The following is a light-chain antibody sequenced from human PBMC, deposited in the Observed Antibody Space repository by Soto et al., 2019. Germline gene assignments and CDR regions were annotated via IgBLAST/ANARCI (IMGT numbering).Light chain of an antibody. CDR1: SSDVGGFNY. V-gene: IGLV2-14*03. CDR3: NSYTSSSTYV. Sequence: SVLTQPASVSGSPGQSITISCTGTSSDVGGFNYVSWYQQHPGKAPKLMIYDVTNRPSGVSYRFSGSKSGNTASLTISGLQAEDEADYYYNSYTSSSTYVFGTGTKVTVL. CDR2: DVT. J-gene: IGLJ1*01.